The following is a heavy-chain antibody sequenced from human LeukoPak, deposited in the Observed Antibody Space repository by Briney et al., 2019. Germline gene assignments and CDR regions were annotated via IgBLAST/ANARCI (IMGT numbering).Heavy chain of an antibody. CDR1: GARVSSNIYS. J-gene: IGHJ5*02. Sequence: TLAVTCPICGARVSSNIYSWNGIRPSTSRGLEWLGRTYYTSKWNSDYAESVKSRITINPDTSKNQFSLHLNSVTPEDTAVYYCARDPDSSYEWGPFDPWGQGILVTVSS. V-gene: IGHV6-1*01. CDR3: ARDPDSSYEWGPFDP. D-gene: IGHD1-26*01. CDR2: TYYTSKWNS.